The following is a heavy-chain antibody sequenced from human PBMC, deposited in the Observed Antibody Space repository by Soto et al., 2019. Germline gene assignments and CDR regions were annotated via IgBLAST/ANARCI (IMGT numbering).Heavy chain of an antibody. CDR3: AKLESDYDILTGPFAY. CDR2: ISGSGGST. CDR1: GFTVSSYA. V-gene: IGHV3-23*01. Sequence: WGCLRLCCAASGFTVSSYAMSWVRQAPGKGLEWVSAISGSGGSTYYADSVKGRFTISRDNSKNTLYLQMNSLRAEDTAVYYCAKLESDYDILTGPFAYWGQGTLVTVSS. J-gene: IGHJ4*02. D-gene: IGHD3-9*01.